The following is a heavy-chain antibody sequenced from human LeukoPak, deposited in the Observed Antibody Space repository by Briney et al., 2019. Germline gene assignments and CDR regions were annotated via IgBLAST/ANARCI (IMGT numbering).Heavy chain of an antibody. CDR1: GFTFSSYS. D-gene: IGHD3-3*01. Sequence: GGSLRLSCAASGFTFSSYSMNWVRQAPGKGLEWVSYISSSSSTIYYADSVKGRFTISRDNAKNSLYLQMNSLRAEDTAVYYCAREPNTIPPSYLDYWGQGTLVTVSS. J-gene: IGHJ4*02. V-gene: IGHV3-48*01. CDR2: ISSSSSTI. CDR3: AREPNTIPPSYLDY.